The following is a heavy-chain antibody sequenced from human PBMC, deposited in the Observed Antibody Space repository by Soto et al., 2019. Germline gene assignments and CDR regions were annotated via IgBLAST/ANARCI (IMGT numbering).Heavy chain of an antibody. CDR2: IYYSGST. CDR3: ARDKTYSSSSLVFDI. Sequence: TSETLSLTCTVSGGSISSNGYYWSWIRQHPGKGLEWIGYIYYSGSTYYNPSLKSRVTISVDTSKNQFSLKLSSVTAADTAVYYCARDKTYSSSSLVFDIWGQGTMVTVSS. J-gene: IGHJ3*02. CDR1: GGSISSNGYY. D-gene: IGHD6-6*01. V-gene: IGHV4-31*03.